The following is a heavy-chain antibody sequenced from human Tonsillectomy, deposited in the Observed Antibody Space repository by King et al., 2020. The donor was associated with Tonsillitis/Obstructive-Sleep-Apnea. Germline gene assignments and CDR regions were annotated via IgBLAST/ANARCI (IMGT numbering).Heavy chain of an antibody. CDR2: INPNSGGT. V-gene: IGHV1-2*04. D-gene: IGHD6-13*01. Sequence: VQLVESGAEVKKPGASVKVSCKASGYTFTGYYMHWVRQAPGQGLEWMGWINPNSGGTNYAQKFQGWVTMTRDTSISTAYMELSRLRSDDTAVYYWASTRYSSSWYRFDYWGQGTLVTVSS. J-gene: IGHJ4*02. CDR3: ASTRYSSSWYRFDY. CDR1: GYTFTGYY.